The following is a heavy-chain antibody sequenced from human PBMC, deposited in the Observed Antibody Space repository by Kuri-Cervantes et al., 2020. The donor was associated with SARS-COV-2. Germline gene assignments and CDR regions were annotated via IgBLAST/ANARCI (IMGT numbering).Heavy chain of an antibody. CDR1: GFTFSSYA. CDR2: ISYDGSNK. Sequence: GGSLRLSCAASGFTFSSYAMHWVRQAPGKGLEWVAVISYDGSNKYYADSVKGRFTISRDNAKNSLYLQMNSLRAEDTAVYYCARDELGLHDDAFDIWGQGTMVTVSS. V-gene: IGHV3-30-3*01. D-gene: IGHD1-7*01. J-gene: IGHJ3*02. CDR3: ARDELGLHDDAFDI.